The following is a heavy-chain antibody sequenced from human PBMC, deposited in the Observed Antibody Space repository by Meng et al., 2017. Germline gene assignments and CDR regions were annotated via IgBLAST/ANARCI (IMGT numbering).Heavy chain of an antibody. V-gene: IGHV4-38-2*02. D-gene: IGHD2-15*01. CDR3: ARLGKERGIVVVVAATPTNYFDY. J-gene: IGHJ4*02. CDR1: GYSISSGYY. Sequence: GSLRLSCTVSGYSISSGYYWGWIRQPPGKGLEWIGSIYHSGSTYYNPSLKSRVTISVDTSKNQFSLKLSSVTAADTAVYYCARLGKERGIVVVVAATPTNYFDYWGQGTLVTVSS. CDR2: IYHSGST.